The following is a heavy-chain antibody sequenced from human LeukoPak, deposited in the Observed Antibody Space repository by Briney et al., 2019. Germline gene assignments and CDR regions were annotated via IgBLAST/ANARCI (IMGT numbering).Heavy chain of an antibody. J-gene: IGHJ4*02. D-gene: IGHD2-21*01. Sequence: ASVKVSCKASGYAFTIFGISWMRHPPGQGLEWKGWISTYNGDTNYAPKLQGRDTVTTETYTRTAYMELRSLRSDDTAVYYCARDLDCYDGPLIHGYWGQGTLVTVSS. CDR3: ARDLDCYDGPLIHGY. CDR1: GYAFTIFG. V-gene: IGHV1-18*01. CDR2: ISTYNGDT.